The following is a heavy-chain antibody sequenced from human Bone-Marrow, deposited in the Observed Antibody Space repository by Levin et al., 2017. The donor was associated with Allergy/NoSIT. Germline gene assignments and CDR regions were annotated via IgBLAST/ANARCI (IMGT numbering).Heavy chain of an antibody. D-gene: IGHD1-1*01. V-gene: IGHV4-4*02. CDR1: GGSISNANW. CDR2: IHHRGGT. CDR3: ARNGAYNIEY. J-gene: IGHJ4*02. Sequence: PSETLSLTCGVSGGSISNANWWSWVRQPPGEGLEWIGEIHHRGGTNYNPSLKSRVTISLDKAKNHFSLELTSVTAADTAVYYCARNGAYNIEYWGQGTQVTVSS.